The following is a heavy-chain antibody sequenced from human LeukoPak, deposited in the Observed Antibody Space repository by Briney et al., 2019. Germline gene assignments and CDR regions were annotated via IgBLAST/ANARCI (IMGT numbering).Heavy chain of an antibody. J-gene: IGHJ4*02. CDR2: INGDGRST. D-gene: IGHD2-15*01. CDR1: GFTFSSYW. CDR3: ARMSCGGTCYLDY. V-gene: IGHV3-74*01. Sequence: GGSLRLSCAASGFTFSSYWMHWVRQAPGRGLVWVARINGDGRSTTYADSVKGRFTISRDNAKNTLYLQMNGLRAEDTAVYYCARMSCGGTCYLDYWGQGTLVTVSS.